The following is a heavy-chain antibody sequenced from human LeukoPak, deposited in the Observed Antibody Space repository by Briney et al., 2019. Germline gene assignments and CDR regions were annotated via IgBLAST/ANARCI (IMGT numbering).Heavy chain of an antibody. D-gene: IGHD3-22*01. J-gene: IGHJ3*02. V-gene: IGHV4-4*02. CDR3: ARGPYDSSGYYYYPRGYDAFDI. Sequence: SETLSLTCAVSGGSISSSNWWGWVRQPPGKGLEWIGEIYHSGSTNYNPSLKSRVTISVDKSKNQFSLKLSSVTAADTAVYYCARGPYDSSGYYYYPRGYDAFDIWGQGTMVTVSS. CDR2: IYHSGST. CDR1: GGSISSSNW.